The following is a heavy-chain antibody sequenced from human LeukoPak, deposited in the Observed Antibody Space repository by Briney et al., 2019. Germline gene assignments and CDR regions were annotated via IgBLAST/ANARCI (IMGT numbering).Heavy chain of an antibody. J-gene: IGHJ4*02. CDR1: GYTLTELS. Sequence: PEASVKVSCKVSGYTLTELSMHWVRQAPGKGLEWMGGFDPEDGETIYAQKFQGRVTMTEDTSTDTAYMELSSLRSEDTAVYYCATYQPSIVGAAPFDYWGQGTLATVSS. V-gene: IGHV1-24*01. CDR2: FDPEDGET. D-gene: IGHD1-26*01. CDR3: ATYQPSIVGAAPFDY.